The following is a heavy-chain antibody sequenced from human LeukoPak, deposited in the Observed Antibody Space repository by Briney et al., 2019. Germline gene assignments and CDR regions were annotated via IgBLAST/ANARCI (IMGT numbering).Heavy chain of an antibody. D-gene: IGHD3-22*01. V-gene: IGHV4-34*01. J-gene: IGHJ4*02. CDR2: INHSGST. CDR3: ARVGDDSSPYFDY. CDR1: GGSFSGYY. Sequence: PSETLSLTCAVYGGSFSGYYWSWIRQPPGKGLEWIGEINHSGSTNYNPSLKSRVTISVDTSKNQFSLKLSSVTAADTAVYYCARVGDDSSPYFDYWGQGTLVTVSS.